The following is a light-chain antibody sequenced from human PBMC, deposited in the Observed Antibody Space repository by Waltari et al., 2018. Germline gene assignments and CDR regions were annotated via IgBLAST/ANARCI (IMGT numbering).Light chain of an antibody. CDR3: CSYAGSSTPVI. CDR2: DVS. CDR1: SSDVGGYHY. Sequence: QSALTQPASGSGSPGPSITISCTGTSSDVGGYHYVSWYQQHPGKAPKFIIYDVSKRPSGVSNRFSGSKSGNTASLTISGLQAEDEADYYCCSYAGSSTPVIFGGGTKLTVL. J-gene: IGLJ2*01. V-gene: IGLV2-23*02.